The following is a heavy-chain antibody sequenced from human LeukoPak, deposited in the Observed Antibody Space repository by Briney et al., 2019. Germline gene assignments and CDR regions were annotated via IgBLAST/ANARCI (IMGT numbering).Heavy chain of an antibody. CDR3: ARVAGAGFQFDP. V-gene: IGHV4-4*07. D-gene: IGHD1-26*01. J-gene: IGHJ5*02. CDR2: IYISGNT. Sequence: SETLSLTCTVSGGSISSDYGSWIRQPAGKGLEWIGRIYISGNTKYNPSLKSRVTMSVDTSKNQFSLKLSSVTAADTAVYYCARVAGAGFQFDPWGQGTLVTVSS. CDR1: GGSISSDY.